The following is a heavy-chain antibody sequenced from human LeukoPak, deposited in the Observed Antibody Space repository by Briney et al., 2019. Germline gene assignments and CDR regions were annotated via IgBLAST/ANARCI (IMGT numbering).Heavy chain of an antibody. CDR2: ISYDGSNK. CDR1: GFTFSNAW. J-gene: IGHJ4*02. V-gene: IGHV3-30-3*01. CDR3: ARDSWDIVGATMIY. Sequence: GGSLRLSCAASGFTFSNAWTSWVRQAPGKGLEWVAVISYDGSNKYYADSVKGRFTISRDNSKNTLYLQMNSLRAEDTAVYYCARDSWDIVGATMIYWGQGTLVTVSS. D-gene: IGHD1-26*01.